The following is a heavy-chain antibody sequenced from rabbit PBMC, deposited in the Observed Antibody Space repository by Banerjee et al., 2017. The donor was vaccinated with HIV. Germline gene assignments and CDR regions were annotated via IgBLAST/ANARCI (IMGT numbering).Heavy chain of an antibody. CDR2: IGVGSGST. V-gene: IGHV1S40*01. Sequence: QSLEESGGDLVKPGASLTLTCTASGFSFSSGYYMCWVRQAPGKGLEWIACIGVGSGSTPYASWAKGRFPISKTSSTPVTLQMTSLTAADTATYFWGRTASSSGGYGFDNLWGPGTLVTVS. CDR3: GRTASSSGGYGFDNL. J-gene: IGHJ4*01. D-gene: IGHD1-1*01. CDR1: GFSFSSGYY.